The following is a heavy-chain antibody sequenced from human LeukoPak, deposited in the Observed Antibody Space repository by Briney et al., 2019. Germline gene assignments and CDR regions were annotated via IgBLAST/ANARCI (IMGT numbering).Heavy chain of an antibody. CDR1: GYTFTSYD. D-gene: IGHD6-19*01. J-gene: IGHJ6*03. CDR2: MNPNSGNT. CDR3: ARRGSSGWIPYYYYYMDV. V-gene: IGHV1-8*01. Sequence: ASVKVSCKASGYTFTSYDINWVRQATGQGLEWMGWMNPNSGNTGYAQKFQGRVTMTRNTSISTRYMELSSLRSEDTAVYYCARRGSSGWIPYYYYYMDVWGKGTTVTVSS.